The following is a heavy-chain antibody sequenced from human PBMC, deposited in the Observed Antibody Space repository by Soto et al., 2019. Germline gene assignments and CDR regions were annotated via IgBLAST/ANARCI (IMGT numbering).Heavy chain of an antibody. CDR2: INHSGST. Sequence: SETLSLTCAVYGGSFSGYYWSWIRQPPGKGLEWIGEINHSGSTNYNPSLKSRVTISVDTSKNQFSLKLSSVTAADTAVYYCARFIKAAGTYFDYWGQGTLVTVS. CDR3: ARFIKAAGTYFDY. V-gene: IGHV4-34*01. D-gene: IGHD6-13*01. J-gene: IGHJ4*02. CDR1: GGSFSGYY.